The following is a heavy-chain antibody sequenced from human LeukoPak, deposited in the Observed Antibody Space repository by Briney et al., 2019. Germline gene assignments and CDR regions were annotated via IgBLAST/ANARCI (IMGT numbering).Heavy chain of an antibody. CDR2: IYYSGST. CDR1: GGSMSSYY. CDR3: ARDLRNDYSNLNCSDP. J-gene: IGHJ5*02. V-gene: IGHV4-59*01. Sequence: PSETLSLTCTVSGGSMSSYYWSWIRQPPGKGLEWIGYIYYSGSTNYNPSLKSRVTISVDTSKNQFSLKLSSVTAADTAVYYCARDLRNDYSNLNCSDPGGQGTLVTVSS. D-gene: IGHD4-11*01.